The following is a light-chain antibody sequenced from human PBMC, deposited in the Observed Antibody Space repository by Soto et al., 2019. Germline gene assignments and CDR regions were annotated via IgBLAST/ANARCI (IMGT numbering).Light chain of an antibody. Sequence: EILMTQSPATLSVSPGDSATLCCRASRSVDTDLAWYQQKPGQAPRLLVFATSARATGVPDRFRGSRSGTDFTLTISSLQPEDSATYYCHQYYNRPPWTFGQGTKVDI. V-gene: IGKV3-15*01. CDR3: HQYYNRPPWT. J-gene: IGKJ1*01. CDR1: RSVDTD. CDR2: ATS.